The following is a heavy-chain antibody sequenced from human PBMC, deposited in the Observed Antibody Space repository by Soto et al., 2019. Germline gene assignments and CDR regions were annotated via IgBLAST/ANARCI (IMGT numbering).Heavy chain of an antibody. Sequence: EVQLVESGGGLVQPGGSLRLSCAASGFTFSSYWMHWVRQTPGKGLVWVSRITPDGSTPRYADSVKGRFTISRDNAKDTVYLQMNGLRAEDTAVYYCTRASGSYFDYWGQGAQVTVAS. D-gene: IGHD1-26*01. J-gene: IGHJ4*02. CDR2: ITPDGSTP. CDR1: GFTFSSYW. V-gene: IGHV3-74*01. CDR3: TRASGSYFDY.